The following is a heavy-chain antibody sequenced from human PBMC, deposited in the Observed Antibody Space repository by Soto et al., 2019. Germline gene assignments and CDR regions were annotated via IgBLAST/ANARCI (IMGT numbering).Heavy chain of an antibody. CDR2: IHLNSGGT. J-gene: IGHJ6*02. CDR3: ASPRELGYSDFYFFTLDV. D-gene: IGHD2-21*01. CDR1: GYTFPGHY. Sequence: APEKVSCKASGYTFPGHYVHWLRQAPGHGLEWLGRIHLNSGGTNYAQRFQGRDTMPRVMYVSTVYMAMTGLSSDHTAVYYCASPRELGYSDFYFFTLDVWGQGTTVTVSS. V-gene: IGHV1-2*02.